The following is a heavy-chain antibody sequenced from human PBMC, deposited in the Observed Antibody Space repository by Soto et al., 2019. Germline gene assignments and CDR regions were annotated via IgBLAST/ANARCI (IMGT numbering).Heavy chain of an antibody. CDR2: INHSGST. V-gene: IGHV4-34*01. CDR1: GGSFSGYY. D-gene: IGHD4-17*01. Sequence: PSETLSLTFAVYGGSFSGYYWSWIRQPPGKGLEWIGEINHSGSTNYNPSLKSRVTISVDTSKNQFSLKLSSVTAADTAVYYCARGLREQYFDYWGQGTLVTVSS. CDR3: ARGLREQYFDY. J-gene: IGHJ4*02.